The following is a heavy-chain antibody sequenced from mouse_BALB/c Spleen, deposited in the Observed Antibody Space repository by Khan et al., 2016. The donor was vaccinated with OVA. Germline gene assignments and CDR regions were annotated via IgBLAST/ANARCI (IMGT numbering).Heavy chain of an antibody. V-gene: IGHV1-77*01. CDR1: GYTFTDYV. D-gene: IGHD2-2*01. CDR3: GRVGYGAFAY. Sequence: QVQLQQSGPELVKPGASVKMSCKASGYTFTDYVMNWVKQRTGQGLEWIGQIYPGSGSPYYNEKFKGKATLTVDTSSSTAYMQLSSLTSDDSAVXFCGRVGYGAFAYWGQGTLVTVSA. J-gene: IGHJ3*01. CDR2: IYPGSGSP.